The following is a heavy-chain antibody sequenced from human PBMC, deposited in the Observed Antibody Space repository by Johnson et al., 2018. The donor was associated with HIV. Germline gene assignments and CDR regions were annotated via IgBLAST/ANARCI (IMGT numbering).Heavy chain of an antibody. D-gene: IGHD5-18*01. CDR1: GFSFSNYG. CDR3: AKDRGYSYEWGFEAFDI. V-gene: IGHV3-30*02. Sequence: QVQLVESGGGVVQPGGSLRLSCAASGFSFSNYGMHWVRQAPGKGLEWVAFMRYDGSNKKNADSVKGRFTISRDNSKNTLYLQTNSLRVEDTAVYYCAKDRGYSYEWGFEAFDIWGQGTMVTVSS. CDR2: MRYDGSNK. J-gene: IGHJ3*02.